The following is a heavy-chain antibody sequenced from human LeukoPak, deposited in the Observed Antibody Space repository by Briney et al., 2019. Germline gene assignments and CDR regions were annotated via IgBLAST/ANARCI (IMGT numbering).Heavy chain of an antibody. J-gene: IGHJ5*02. CDR2: IYYSGST. CDR1: GGSISSSSYY. Sequence: PSQTLSLTCTVSGGSISSSSYYWGWIRQPPGKGLEWIGSIYYSGSTYYNPSLKSRVTISVDTSKDQFSLKLSSVTAADTAVYYCARRIPYSSSNWFDPWGQGTLVTVSP. D-gene: IGHD6-6*01. CDR3: ARRIPYSSSNWFDP. V-gene: IGHV4-39*01.